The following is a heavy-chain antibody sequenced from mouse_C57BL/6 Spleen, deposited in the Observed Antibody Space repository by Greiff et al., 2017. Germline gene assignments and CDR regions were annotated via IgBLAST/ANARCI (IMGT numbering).Heavy chain of an antibody. CDR1: GFTFSDYG. V-gene: IGHV5-15*01. D-gene: IGHD2-1*01. CDR3: ARHGNYPYFYCDY. J-gene: IGHJ2*01. CDR2: ISNLAYSI. Sequence: EVKLVESGGGLVQPGGSLKLSCAASGFTFSDYGMAWVRQAPRKGPEWVAFISNLAYSIYYADTVTGRFTISRENAKNTLYLEMSSLRSEDTAMYYCARHGNYPYFYCDYWGQGTTLTVSS.